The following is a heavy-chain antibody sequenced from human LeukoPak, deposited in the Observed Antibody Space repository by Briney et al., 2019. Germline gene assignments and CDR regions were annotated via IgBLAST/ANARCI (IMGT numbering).Heavy chain of an antibody. CDR2: ISAYNGNT. CDR1: GYTFTSYG. D-gene: IGHD2-2*01. CDR3: ARDGLYCSSTSCYLDP. J-gene: IGHJ5*02. Sequence: ASVKVSCKASGYTFTSYGISWVRQAPGQGLEWMGWISAYNGNTNYAQKLQGRVTMTTDTSTSTAYMELRSLRSDDTAVFYCARDGLYCSSTSCYLDPWGQGTLVTVSS. V-gene: IGHV1-18*01.